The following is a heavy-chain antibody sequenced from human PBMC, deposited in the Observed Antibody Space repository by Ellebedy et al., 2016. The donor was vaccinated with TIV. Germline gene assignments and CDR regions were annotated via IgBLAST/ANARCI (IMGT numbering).Heavy chain of an antibody. D-gene: IGHD1-7*01. CDR1: GFTFSSYA. J-gene: IGHJ4*02. V-gene: IGHV3-23*01. CDR2: ISDSGSTT. CDR3: ARVRSGNYIHHAFDC. Sequence: PGGSLRLSCAASGFTFSSYAMSWVRQAPGKGLEWVSAISDSGSTTYYADSVKGRFTISRDNSKNTLYLQMTSLSAEDTAMYYCARVRSGNYIHHAFDCWGQGTLVTVSS.